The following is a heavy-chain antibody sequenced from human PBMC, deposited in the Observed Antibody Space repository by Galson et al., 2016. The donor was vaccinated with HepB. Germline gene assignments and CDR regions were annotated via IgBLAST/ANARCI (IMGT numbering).Heavy chain of an antibody. CDR2: TSYRSRWFS. CDR1: GDSVSADMVA. D-gene: IGHD1-7*01. Sequence: CAISGDSVSADMVAWNWIRQSPSRGLEWLGRTSYRSRWFSDYAESVQGRITINPDTSNNHFSLQLNSVTPDDTAIYFCARGRNSAFDYWGQGILVTVSS. CDR3: ARGRNSAFDY. V-gene: IGHV6-1*01. J-gene: IGHJ4*02.